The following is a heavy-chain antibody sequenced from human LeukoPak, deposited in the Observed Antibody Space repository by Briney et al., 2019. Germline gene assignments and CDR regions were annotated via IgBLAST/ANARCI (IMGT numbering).Heavy chain of an antibody. CDR2: ISGSGGST. V-gene: IGHV3-23*01. Sequence: GGSLRLSCAASGFTFTTYWMSWVRQAPGKGLEWVSAISGSGGSTYYAGSVKGRFTISRDNSKNTLYLQMNSLRAEDTAVYYCARDQGRYCSGGSCSLFDYWGQGTLVTVSS. CDR3: ARDQGRYCSGGSCSLFDY. D-gene: IGHD2-15*01. CDR1: GFTFTTYW. J-gene: IGHJ4*02.